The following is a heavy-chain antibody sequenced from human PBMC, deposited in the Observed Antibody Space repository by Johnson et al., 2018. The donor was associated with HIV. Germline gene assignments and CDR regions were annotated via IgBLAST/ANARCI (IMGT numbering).Heavy chain of an antibody. CDR1: GFTFSSYA. CDR2: ISSNGGST. D-gene: IGHD7-27*01. J-gene: IGHJ3*02. Sequence: EVQLVESGGGLVQPGGSLRLSCAASGFTFSSYAMHWVRQAPGKGLEYVSAISSNGGSTYYANSVKGRFTISRDNSKNTLYLQMGSLRAEDMAVYYCARPAAWGALDIWGQGTMVTVSS. CDR3: ARPAAWGALDI. V-gene: IGHV3-64*01.